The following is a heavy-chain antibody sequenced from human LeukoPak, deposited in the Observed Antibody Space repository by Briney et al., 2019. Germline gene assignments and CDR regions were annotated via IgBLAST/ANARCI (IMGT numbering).Heavy chain of an antibody. Sequence: PGGSLRLSCTTSGFIFKDYTMNWVRQAPGKGLEWISYIYTHGVMQFSADSVKGRFTISRDNARNKHYLQMSNLRAEDTAMYYCVISFISPKSVIQRGGFDVWGQGTMVTVSS. V-gene: IGHV3-48*01. CDR1: GFIFKDYT. CDR2: IYTHGVMQ. D-gene: IGHD2-21*01. CDR3: VISFISPKSVIQRGGFDV. J-gene: IGHJ3*01.